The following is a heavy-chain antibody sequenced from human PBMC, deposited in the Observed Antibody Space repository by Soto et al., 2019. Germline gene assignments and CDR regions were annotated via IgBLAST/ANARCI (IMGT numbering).Heavy chain of an antibody. V-gene: IGHV1-69*02. CDR3: ATSYGSGYRAFDY. CDR2: VNPILSMS. J-gene: IGHJ4*02. Sequence: SVGASCEGSGGRYSVYTMKWVGPATGLGLEWMGRVNPILSMSNYAQKFQGRVTMTADKSTSTAYMELRSLRSEATAFYYCATSYGSGYRAFDYWGQGALVTVSS. CDR1: GGRYSVYT. D-gene: IGHD3-10*01.